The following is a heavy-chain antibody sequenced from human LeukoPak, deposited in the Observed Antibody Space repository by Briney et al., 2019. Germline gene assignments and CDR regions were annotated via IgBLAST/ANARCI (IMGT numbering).Heavy chain of an antibody. CDR3: AKDGWGYDILTGYYNDY. CDR1: GFTFSGYA. J-gene: IGHJ4*02. Sequence: GGSLRLSCAASGFTFSGYAMSWVRQAPGKGLEWVSAISGSGGSTYYADSVKGRFTISRDNSKNTLYLQMNSLRAEDTAVYYCAKDGWGYDILTGYYNDYWGQGTLVTVSS. D-gene: IGHD3-9*01. V-gene: IGHV3-23*01. CDR2: ISGSGGST.